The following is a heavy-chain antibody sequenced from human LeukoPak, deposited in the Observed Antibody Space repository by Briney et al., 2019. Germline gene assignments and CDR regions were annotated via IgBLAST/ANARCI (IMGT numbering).Heavy chain of an antibody. CDR1: GFTFSSNA. D-gene: IGHD6-13*01. Sequence: PGGSLRLSCAASGFTFSSNAMSWVRQAPGKGLEWVSGISGSGSNTYYADSAKGRFTISRDNSKNTLYLQMNTLRAEDTAVYYCAKGYSSNWLQFDYWGQGTLVTVSS. J-gene: IGHJ4*02. CDR2: ISGSGSNT. CDR3: AKGYSSNWLQFDY. V-gene: IGHV3-23*01.